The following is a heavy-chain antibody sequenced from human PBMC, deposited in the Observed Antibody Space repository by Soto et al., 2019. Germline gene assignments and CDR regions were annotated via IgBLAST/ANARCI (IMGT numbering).Heavy chain of an antibody. J-gene: IGHJ6*01. CDR3: ARDSRTPSGGMDV. V-gene: IGHV4-30-4*01. CDR1: GGSISSPDHH. CDR2: IYYSAST. Sequence: QVQLQESGPGLVKLSQTLSLTCTVSGGSISSPDHHWTWIRQSPGKGLEWIGAIYYSASTYYNPSLVSRLRISVDTSKNQFSLRLTSVTAADTAVYYCARDSRTPSGGMDVW.